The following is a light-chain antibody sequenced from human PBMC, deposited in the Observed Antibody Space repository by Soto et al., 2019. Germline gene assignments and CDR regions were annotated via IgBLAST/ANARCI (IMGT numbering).Light chain of an antibody. CDR2: AAS. J-gene: IGKJ3*01. Sequence: DIQMTQSPSSLSASVGDRVTITCRASQGISNYLAWYQQKPGNGPQLLIYAASTLQSGVPSRFSGSGSGTDFTLTIGSLQPEDVATYYCQKYTNAPFTFGPGTKVDIK. CDR1: QGISNY. V-gene: IGKV1-27*01. CDR3: QKYTNAPFT.